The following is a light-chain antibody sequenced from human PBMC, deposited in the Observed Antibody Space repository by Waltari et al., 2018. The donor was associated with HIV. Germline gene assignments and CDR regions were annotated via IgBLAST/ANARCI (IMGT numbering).Light chain of an antibody. CDR3: QVWDSSSDHVV. V-gene: IGLV3-21*04. CDR1: NIGINS. Sequence: SYVLTQPPSVSVAPGKTARTTCGGNNIGINSVHWFQQKPGQAPVLVIYYESDRPSGIPERFSGSNSGNTATLTISRVEAGDEADYYCQVWDSSSDHVVFGGGTKLTVL. J-gene: IGLJ2*01. CDR2: YES.